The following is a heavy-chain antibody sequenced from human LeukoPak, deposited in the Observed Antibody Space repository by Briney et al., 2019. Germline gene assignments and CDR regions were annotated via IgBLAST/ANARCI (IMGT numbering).Heavy chain of an antibody. CDR1: GGPFSGYY. V-gene: IGHV4-34*01. J-gene: IGHJ3*02. D-gene: IGHD3-22*01. CDR2: INHSGST. Sequence: SETLSLTRAVYGGPFSGYYWSWIRQPPGKGLEWIGEINHSGSTNYNPSLKSRVTISVDTSKNQFSLKLSSVTAADTAVYYCARDSHYDSSGDDAFDIWGQGTMVTVSS. CDR3: ARDSHYDSSGDDAFDI.